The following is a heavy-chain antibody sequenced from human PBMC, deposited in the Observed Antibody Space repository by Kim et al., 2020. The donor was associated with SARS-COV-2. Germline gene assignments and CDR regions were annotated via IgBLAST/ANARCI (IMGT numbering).Heavy chain of an antibody. CDR3: ARVPFYGDADYFDF. J-gene: IGHJ4*02. Sequence: GGSLRLSCAASGFTFSSHDMHWVRQAPGKGPEWVSGISGSGGYTYYANSVRGRFTISRDNSKDTLYLQMNSLRAEDTGVYYCARVPFYGDADYFDFWGQGTLVTVSS. D-gene: IGHD4-17*01. CDR2: ISGSGGYT. CDR1: GFTFSSHD. V-gene: IGHV3-23*01.